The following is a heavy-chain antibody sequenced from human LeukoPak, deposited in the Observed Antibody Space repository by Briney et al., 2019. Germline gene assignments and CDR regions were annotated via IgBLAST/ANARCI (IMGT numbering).Heavy chain of an antibody. V-gene: IGHV3-30*18. Sequence: PGGSLRLSCAASGFTFSSYGMHWVRQAPGKGLEWVAVISYDGSNKYYADSVKGRFTISRDNSKNTLYLQMNSLRAEDTAVYYCAKDQAPYDSSGYYYVAHASDIWGQGTMVTVSS. CDR3: AKDQAPYDSSGYYYVAHASDI. D-gene: IGHD3-22*01. CDR2: ISYDGSNK. CDR1: GFTFSSYG. J-gene: IGHJ3*02.